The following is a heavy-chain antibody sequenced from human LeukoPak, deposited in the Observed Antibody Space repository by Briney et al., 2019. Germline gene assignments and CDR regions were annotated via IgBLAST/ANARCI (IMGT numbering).Heavy chain of an antibody. J-gene: IGHJ4*02. D-gene: IGHD1-20*01. CDR2: ISHTNDI. CDR3: ARDYNWGFDY. CDR1: GFTVSSYS. V-gene: IGHV3-48*02. Sequence: PGGSPRLSCAASGFTVSSYSMNWVRQAPGKGLEWVSYISHTNDIYYADSVRGRFTISRDKAKNSLYLQMNSLRDEDTAVYYCARDYNWGFDYWGQGTLVAVSS.